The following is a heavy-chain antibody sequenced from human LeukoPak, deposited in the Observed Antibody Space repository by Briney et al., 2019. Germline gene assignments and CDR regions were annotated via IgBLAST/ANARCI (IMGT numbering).Heavy chain of an antibody. CDR3: ARPEGATTTY. J-gene: IGHJ4*02. V-gene: IGHV3-48*01. Sequence: PGGSLRLSCAASGFTFSSYSMNWVRQAPGKGVEWVSYISSSSSTIYYADSVKGRFTISRDNAKNSLYLQMNSLRAEDTAVYYCARPEGATTTYWGQGTLVTVSS. CDR2: ISSSSSTI. CDR1: GFTFSSYS. D-gene: IGHD1-26*01.